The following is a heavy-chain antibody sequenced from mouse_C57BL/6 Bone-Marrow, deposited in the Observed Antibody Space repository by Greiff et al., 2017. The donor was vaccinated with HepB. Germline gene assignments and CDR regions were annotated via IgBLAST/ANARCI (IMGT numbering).Heavy chain of an antibody. CDR1: GFNFKDYY. D-gene: IGHD1-1*01. J-gene: IGHJ2*01. V-gene: IGHV14-4*01. CDR2: IDPENGDT. Sequence: EVQLQESGAELVRPGASVKLSCTASGFNFKDYYMHWVKQRPEQGLEWIGWIDPENGDTEYASKFQGKATITADTSSNTAYLQLSSLTSEDTAVYYCTPYYYGSAWGQGTTLTVSS. CDR3: TPYYYGSA.